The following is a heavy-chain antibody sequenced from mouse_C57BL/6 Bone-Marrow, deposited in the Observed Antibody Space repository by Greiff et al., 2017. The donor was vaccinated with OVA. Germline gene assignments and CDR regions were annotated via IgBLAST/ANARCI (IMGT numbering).Heavy chain of an antibody. CDR3: ARRANWRAFWYFDV. CDR2: IYPRSGNT. Sequence: VQLQQSGAELARPGASVKLSCKASGYTFTSYGISWVKQSTGQGLEWIGEIYPRSGNTYYNEKFKGKATLTADKSSSTAYMELRSLTSEDSAVYFCARRANWRAFWYFDVWGTGTTVTVSS. J-gene: IGHJ1*03. V-gene: IGHV1-81*01. D-gene: IGHD4-1*01. CDR1: GYTFTSYG.